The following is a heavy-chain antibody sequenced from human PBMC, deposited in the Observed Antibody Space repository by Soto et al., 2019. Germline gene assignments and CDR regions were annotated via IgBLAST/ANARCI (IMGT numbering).Heavy chain of an antibody. V-gene: IGHV3-30*18. CDR3: AKSPSKARDYEVLAGYSGYFDS. Sequence: GGSLRVSCAASGFIFSDFGMSWVRQAPGKGLEWVAVTSFDGSHEYYAASAKGRFTISRDNSKNMLLLQMDNVRAEDTAVYYCAKSPSKARDYEVLAGYSGYFDSWGLGTLVTVSS. J-gene: IGHJ4*01. CDR2: TSFDGSHE. D-gene: IGHD3-9*01. CDR1: GFIFSDFG.